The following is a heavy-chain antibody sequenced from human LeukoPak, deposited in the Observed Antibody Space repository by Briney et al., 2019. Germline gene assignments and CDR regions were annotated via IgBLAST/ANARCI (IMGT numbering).Heavy chain of an antibody. CDR3: ARKYCSTTSCLFDN. J-gene: IGHJ4*02. CDR2: ISSSGTTI. Sequence: GGSLRLSCAASGFTFDDYGMSWVRQAPGKGLQWVSDISSSGTTIYYADSVKGRFTISRDNAKNSLYLQMSSLRAEDTAVYYCARKYCSTTSCLFDNWGQGTLVTVSS. D-gene: IGHD2-2*01. V-gene: IGHV3-48*03. CDR1: GFTFDDYG.